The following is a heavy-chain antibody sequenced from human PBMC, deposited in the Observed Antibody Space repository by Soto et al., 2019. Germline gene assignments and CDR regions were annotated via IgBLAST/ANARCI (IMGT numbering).Heavy chain of an antibody. V-gene: IGHV1-8*01. J-gene: IGHJ6*03. CDR1: GYTFTSYD. Sequence: QVQLVQSGAEVKKPGASVKVSCKASGYTFTSYDINWVRQATGQGLEWMGWMNPNSGNTGYAQKFQGRVTMTRNTSISTAYMELSSLRSEDTAVYYCARGRVTMVQGVIRRYYYMDVWGKGTTVTVSS. CDR3: ARGRVTMVQGVIRRYYYMDV. D-gene: IGHD3-10*01. CDR2: MNPNSGNT.